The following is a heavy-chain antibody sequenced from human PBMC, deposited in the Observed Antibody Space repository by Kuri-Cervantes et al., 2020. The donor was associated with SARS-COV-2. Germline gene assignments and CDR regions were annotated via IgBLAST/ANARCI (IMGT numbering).Heavy chain of an antibody. D-gene: IGHD5-24*01. CDR1: GGSFSGYY. V-gene: IGHV4-34*01. CDR3: ARKVEMATISH. J-gene: IGHJ4*02. Sequence: SETLSLTCAVYGGSFSGYYWSWIRQPPGKGLEWIGEINHSGSTNYNPSLKSRVTISVDTSKNQFSPKLSSVTAADTAVYYCARKVEMATISHWGQGTLVTVSS. CDR2: INHSGST.